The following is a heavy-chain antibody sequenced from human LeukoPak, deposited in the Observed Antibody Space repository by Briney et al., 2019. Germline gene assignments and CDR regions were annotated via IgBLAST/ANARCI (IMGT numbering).Heavy chain of an antibody. CDR1: GGSISSHY. CDR2: IYYTGST. Sequence: SETLSLTCTVSGGSISSHYWTWIRQPPGKGLEWIGYIYYTGSTDFNPSLKSRLTISLDTSKNQFSLKLSSVTAADTAVYYCARERAGWAFDCWGQGTLVTVSS. D-gene: IGHD3-16*01. V-gene: IGHV4-59*11. CDR3: ARERAGWAFDC. J-gene: IGHJ4*02.